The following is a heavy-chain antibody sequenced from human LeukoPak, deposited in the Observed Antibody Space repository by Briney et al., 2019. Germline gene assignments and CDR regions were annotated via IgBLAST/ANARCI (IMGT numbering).Heavy chain of an antibody. J-gene: IGHJ4*02. CDR3: ARGCFGELLFDH. V-gene: IGHV3-20*04. Sequence: GGSLRLSCAASGFTFDDHGMSWVRQPQGKGLEWVSCISSSGSRIYSVDSVKGRFAISRDNAKNSLYLQMNSLRAEDTALYYCARGCFGELLFDHWGQGTLVTVPS. CDR2: ISSSGSRI. D-gene: IGHD3-10*01. CDR1: GFTFDDHG.